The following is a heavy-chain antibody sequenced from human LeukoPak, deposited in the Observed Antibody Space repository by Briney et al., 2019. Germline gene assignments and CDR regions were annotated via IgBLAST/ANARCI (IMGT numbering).Heavy chain of an antibody. CDR1: GGSISSNNW. Sequence: SETLSLTCAVSGGSISSNNWWSWVRQPPGKGLEWIGYIYYSGSTNYNPSLKSRVTISVDTSKNQFSLKLSSVTAADTAVYYCARSSPVGSYFDYWGQGTLVTVSS. CDR3: ARSSPVGSYFDY. V-gene: IGHV4-4*02. CDR2: IYYSGST. J-gene: IGHJ4*02.